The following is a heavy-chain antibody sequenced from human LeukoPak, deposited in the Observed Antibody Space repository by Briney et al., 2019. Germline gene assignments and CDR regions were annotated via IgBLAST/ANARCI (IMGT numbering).Heavy chain of an antibody. CDR1: GYTFTSYG. D-gene: IGHD3-10*01. V-gene: IGHV1-18*04. Sequence: GASVKVSCKASGYTFTSYGISWVRQAPGHGLEWMGWISAYNGNTNYAQKLQGRVTMTTDTSTSTAYMELRSLRSDDTAVYYCARDGDYYGSGSPIRGFDPWGQGTLVTVSS. CDR2: ISAYNGNT. CDR3: ARDGDYYGSGSPIRGFDP. J-gene: IGHJ5*02.